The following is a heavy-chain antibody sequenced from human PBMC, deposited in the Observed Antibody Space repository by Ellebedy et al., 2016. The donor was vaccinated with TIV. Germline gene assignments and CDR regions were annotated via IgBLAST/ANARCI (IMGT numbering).Heavy chain of an antibody. CDR1: GYTFTSYY. CDR3: AGVSRCSSTSCYEGWGFDY. D-gene: IGHD2-2*01. Sequence: ASVKVSXXASGYTFTSYYMHWVRQAPGQGLEWMGIINPSGGSTSYAQKFQGRVTMTRDTSTSTVYMELSSLRSEDTAVYYCAGVSRCSSTSCYEGWGFDYWGQGTLVTVSS. J-gene: IGHJ4*02. V-gene: IGHV1-46*01. CDR2: INPSGGST.